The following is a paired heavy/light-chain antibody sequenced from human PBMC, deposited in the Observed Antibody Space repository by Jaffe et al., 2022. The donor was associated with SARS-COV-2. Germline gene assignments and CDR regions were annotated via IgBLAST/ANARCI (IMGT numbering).Heavy chain of an antibody. CDR1: GFTFSNYA. D-gene: IGHD5-12*01. V-gene: IGHV3-23*01. J-gene: IGHJ2*01. CDR3: AKAWTTTVVAAFDL. Sequence: EVQLLESGGALVQPGGSLRLSCAASGFTFSNYAMTWVRQAPGQGLEWVSTIRGSDSGGNTHYADSVKGRFTVSRDNSKSSLYLQMNSLRADDTALYYCAKAWTTTVVAAFDLWGRGTLVTVSS. CDR2: IRGSDSGGNT.
Light chain of an antibody. Sequence: QSVLTQPPSVSGAPGQTVTISCTGSRSSIGAGYDVHWYQQVPGSAPKLLIYGNTNRPSGVPARFSASKSGTSASLAIAGLQAEDEADYYCQSYDRSLSGSWVFGGGTKLTVL. CDR1: RSSIGAGYD. V-gene: IGLV1-40*01. CDR2: GNT. J-gene: IGLJ3*02. CDR3: QSYDRSLSGSWV.